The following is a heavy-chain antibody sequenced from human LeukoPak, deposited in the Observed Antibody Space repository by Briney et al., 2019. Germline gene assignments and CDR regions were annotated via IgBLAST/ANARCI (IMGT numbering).Heavy chain of an antibody. CDR3: ARDYYDILTGDDAFDI. Sequence: AGGSLRLSCAASGFTFSSYSMNWVRQAPGKGLGWVPSISSRSSYIYYADSVKGRFTISRDNAKNLLYLQMNSLRAEDTAVYYCARDYYDILTGDDAFDIWGQGTMVTVSS. CDR1: GFTFSSYS. V-gene: IGHV3-21*01. CDR2: ISSRSSYI. D-gene: IGHD3-9*01. J-gene: IGHJ3*02.